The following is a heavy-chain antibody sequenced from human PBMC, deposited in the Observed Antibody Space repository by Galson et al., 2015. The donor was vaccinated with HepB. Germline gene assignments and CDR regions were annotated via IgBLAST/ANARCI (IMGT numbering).Heavy chain of an antibody. CDR2: IIPIFGTA. Sequence: SVKVSCKASGGTFSSYAISWVRQAPGQGLEWMGGIIPIFGTANYAQKFQGRVPITADESTSTAYMELSSLRSEYTAVYYCARPRDYYDSSDDAFDIWGQGTMVTVSS. CDR1: GGTFSSYA. D-gene: IGHD3-22*01. V-gene: IGHV1-69*13. CDR3: ARPRDYYDSSDDAFDI. J-gene: IGHJ3*02.